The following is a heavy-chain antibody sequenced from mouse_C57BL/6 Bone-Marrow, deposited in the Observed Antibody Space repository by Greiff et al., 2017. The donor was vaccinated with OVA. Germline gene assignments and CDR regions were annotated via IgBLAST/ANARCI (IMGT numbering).Heavy chain of an antibody. CDR2: IYPGSGNT. Sequence: QVQLQQSGPELVKPGASVTISCKASGYSFTSYYIHWVKQRPGQGLEWIGWIYPGSGNTKYNEKFKGKATLTADTSSSPAYMQLSSLTSEDSAVYYGARGNGGFAYWGQGTLVTVSA. CDR1: GYSFTSYY. J-gene: IGHJ3*01. CDR3: ARGNGGFAY. V-gene: IGHV1-66*01.